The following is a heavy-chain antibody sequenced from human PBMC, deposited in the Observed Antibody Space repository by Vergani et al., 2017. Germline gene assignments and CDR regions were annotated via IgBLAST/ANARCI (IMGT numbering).Heavy chain of an antibody. CDR3: ARVGWSYYDSSGYYYAPGGWFDP. J-gene: IGHJ5*02. Sequence: EVMLVQSGAEVKKPGESLKISCKYSESSFISNEIAWVRQMSGKGLQWMGNINPIDSKIAYSPSFQGHVTISADKSISTAYLQWSSLKASDTAMYYCARVGWSYYDSSGYYYAPGGWFDPWGQGTLVTVSS. V-gene: IGHV5-51*03. CDR2: INPIDSKI. CDR1: ESSFISNE. D-gene: IGHD3-22*01.